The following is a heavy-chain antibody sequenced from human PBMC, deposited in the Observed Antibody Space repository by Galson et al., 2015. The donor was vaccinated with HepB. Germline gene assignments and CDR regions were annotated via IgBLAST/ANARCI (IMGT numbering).Heavy chain of an antibody. D-gene: IGHD6-19*01. CDR1: GYTFTSYA. J-gene: IGHJ4*02. V-gene: IGHV7-4-1*02. CDR3: ARDLYNGWYYFDY. Sequence: SVKVSCKASGYTFTSYAMNWVRQAPGQGPEWMGWINTNTGNPTYAQGFTGRFVFSLDTSVSTAYLQISSLKAEDTAVYYCARDLYNGWYYFDYWGQGTLVTVSS. CDR2: INTNTGNP.